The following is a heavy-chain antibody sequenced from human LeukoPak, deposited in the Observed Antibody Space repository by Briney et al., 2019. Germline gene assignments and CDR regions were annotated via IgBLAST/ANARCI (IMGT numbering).Heavy chain of an antibody. CDR1: GGSISSSSYY. CDR2: IYYSGSP. D-gene: IGHD2-21*02. V-gene: IGHV4-39*01. Sequence: SETLSLTCTVSGGSISSSSYYWGWIRQPPGKGLEWIGSIYYSGSPYYNPSLKSRVTISVDTSKKQFSLKLSSATAADTAVYYCARGGRVVVVTARDYYYYMDVWGKGTTVTVSS. CDR3: ARGGRVVVVTARDYYYYMDV. J-gene: IGHJ6*03.